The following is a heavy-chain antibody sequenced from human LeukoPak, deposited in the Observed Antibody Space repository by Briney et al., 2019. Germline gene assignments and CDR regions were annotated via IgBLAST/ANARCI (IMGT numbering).Heavy chain of an antibody. CDR3: ARAPPSMVRGVSDAFDI. V-gene: IGHV4-61*02. J-gene: IGHJ3*02. D-gene: IGHD3-10*01. CDR2: IYTSGST. Sequence: SETLSLTCTVSGGSISSSSYYWSWIRQPAGKGLEWIGRIYTSGSTNYNPSLKSRVTMSVDTSKNQFSLKLSSVTAADTAVYYCARAPPSMVRGVSDAFDIWGQGTMVTVSS. CDR1: GGSISSSSYY.